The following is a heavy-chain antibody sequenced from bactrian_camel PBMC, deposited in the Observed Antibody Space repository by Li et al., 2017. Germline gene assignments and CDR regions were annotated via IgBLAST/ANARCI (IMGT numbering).Heavy chain of an antibody. J-gene: IGHJ4*01. CDR1: GFTFSDYG. CDR3: VRSTDDGGLFGY. D-gene: IGHD1*01. CDR2: IHYSGEHT. Sequence: DVQLVESGGGLVQSGGPLRLSCAASGFTFSDYGMSWVRQTPGKGLEWVAGIHYSGEHTHAVDSVKGRFTISRDNAKNTLYLQMNSLKPEDTAVYYCVRSTDDGGLFGYWGQGTQVTVS. V-gene: IGHV3S31*01.